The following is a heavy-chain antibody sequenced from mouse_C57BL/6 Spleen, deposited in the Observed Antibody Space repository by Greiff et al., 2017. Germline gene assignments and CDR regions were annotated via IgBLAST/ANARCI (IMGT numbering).Heavy chain of an antibody. J-gene: IGHJ3*01. CDR2: ISSGSSTI. CDR3: ARAHYYGSSYFPFAY. CDR1: GFTFSDYG. Sequence: EVQLVESGGGLVKPGGSLKLSCAASGFTFSDYGMHWVRQAPEKGLEWVAYISSGSSTIYYADTVKGQFTIARDNAKNTLFLQMTSLRSEDTAMYYCARAHYYGSSYFPFAYWGQGTLVTVSA. D-gene: IGHD1-1*01. V-gene: IGHV5-17*01.